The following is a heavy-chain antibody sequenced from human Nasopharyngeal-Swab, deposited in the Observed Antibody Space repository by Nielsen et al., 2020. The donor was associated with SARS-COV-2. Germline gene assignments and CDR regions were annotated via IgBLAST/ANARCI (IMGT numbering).Heavy chain of an antibody. CDR2: IDTDGSVT. CDR1: GFTFSSFW. Sequence: LSLTCAASGFTFSSFWMHWVRQVPGEGLVWVSRIDTDGSVTNYADSVKGRFTISRDNAKNTLYLQMNSLRAEDTAVYYCGRDLGGYGGSWGQGALVIVSP. CDR3: GRDLGGYGGS. J-gene: IGHJ5*02. V-gene: IGHV3-74*01. D-gene: IGHD5-12*01.